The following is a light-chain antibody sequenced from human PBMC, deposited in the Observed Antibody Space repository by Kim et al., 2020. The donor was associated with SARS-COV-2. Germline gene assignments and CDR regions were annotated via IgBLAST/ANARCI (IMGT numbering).Light chain of an antibody. CDR2: RSS. CDR3: QLRSDWPALT. J-gene: IGKJ1*01. V-gene: IGKV3-11*01. CDR1: QSVSN. Sequence: EIVLTQSPAALSLSPGERATLSCRASQSVSNLVWYQQKPGQPPRLLIYRSSNRATGIPARFSGSGSGTDFTLTISSLEPEDFAVYYCQLRSDWPALTFGQGTKVDIK.